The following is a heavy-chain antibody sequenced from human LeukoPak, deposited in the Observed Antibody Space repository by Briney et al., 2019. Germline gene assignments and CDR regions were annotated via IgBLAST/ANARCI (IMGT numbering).Heavy chain of an antibody. CDR1: GYTFTSYH. CDR2: INPSGGTT. J-gene: IGHJ4*02. Sequence: GASVKVSCKASGYTFTSYHMHWVRQAPGQGLEWMGIINPSGGTTNYAQKFRGRVTMTRDTSTSTVYMELSSLRSEDTAVYYCARDAYYYDSSGYLPFDYWGQGTLVTVSS. D-gene: IGHD3-22*01. V-gene: IGHV1-46*01. CDR3: ARDAYYYDSSGYLPFDY.